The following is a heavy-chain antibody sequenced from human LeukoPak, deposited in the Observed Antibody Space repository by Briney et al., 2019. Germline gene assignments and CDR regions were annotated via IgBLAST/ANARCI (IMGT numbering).Heavy chain of an antibody. CDR1: GGSITSGDYL. CDR3: ARRRGSYVYYFDY. J-gene: IGHJ4*02. V-gene: IGHV4-30-4*01. CDR2: IYHSGST. D-gene: IGHD1-26*01. Sequence: PSQTLFLTCTVSGGSITSGDYLWNWIRQPPGKGLEWIGYIYHSGSTYYNPSLKSRVTISVDRSKNQFSLKLSSVTAADTAVYYCARRRGSYVYYFDYWGQGTLVTVSS.